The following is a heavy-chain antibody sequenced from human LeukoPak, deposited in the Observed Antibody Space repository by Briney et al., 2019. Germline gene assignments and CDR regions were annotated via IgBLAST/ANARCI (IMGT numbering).Heavy chain of an antibody. J-gene: IGHJ5*02. V-gene: IGHV3-23*01. Sequence: PGGSLRLSCAASGFTFSSYAMSWVRQAPGKGLEWVSAISGSGGSTYYADSVKGRFTISRDNSKNTLYLQMNSLRAEDTAVYYCAKGEFGYCSSTSCPNWFDPWGQGTLVTVSS. CDR3: AKGEFGYCSSTSCPNWFDP. CDR1: GFTFSSYA. D-gene: IGHD2-2*01. CDR2: ISGSGGST.